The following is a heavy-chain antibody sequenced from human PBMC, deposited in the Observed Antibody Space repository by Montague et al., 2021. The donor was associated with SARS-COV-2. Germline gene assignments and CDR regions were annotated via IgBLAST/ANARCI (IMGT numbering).Heavy chain of an antibody. J-gene: IGHJ6*02. CDR1: GFTFSSYS. D-gene: IGHD2-2*03. Sequence: SLRLSCAASGFTFSSYSMNWVRQAPGKGLEWVSSISSSSSYIYYADSVKGRFTISRDNAKNSLYLQMNSLRAEDTAVYYCAGDLDIVVVPAAMNYYYYGMDVWGQGTTVTVSS. V-gene: IGHV3-21*01. CDR3: AGDLDIVVVPAAMNYYYYGMDV. CDR2: ISSSSSYI.